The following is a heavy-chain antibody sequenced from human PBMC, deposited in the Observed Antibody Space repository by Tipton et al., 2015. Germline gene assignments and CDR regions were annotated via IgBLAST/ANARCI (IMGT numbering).Heavy chain of an antibody. V-gene: IGHV4-38-2*01. J-gene: IGHJ4*02. CDR2: ISHSGKT. Sequence: TLSLTCAVSAYSISSDYYWGWIRQPPGKGLEWIGAISHSGKTYSNPSLKSRVTISVDTSKTQFSLEMRSVTATDTAVYYCARARGRHGGLFDSWGQGILVTVSS. CDR1: AYSISSDYY. D-gene: IGHD4-23*01. CDR3: ARARGRHGGLFDS.